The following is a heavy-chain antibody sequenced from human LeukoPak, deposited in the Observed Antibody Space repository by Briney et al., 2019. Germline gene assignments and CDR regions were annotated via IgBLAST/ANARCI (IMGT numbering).Heavy chain of an antibody. D-gene: IGHD6-13*01. CDR2: IYYSGST. J-gene: IGHJ4*02. V-gene: IGHV4-61*05. CDR3: ARRSALAAAGTFDY. CDR1: GGSISSSSYY. Sequence: SSETLSLTCTVSGGSISSSSYYWSWIRQPPGKGLEWIGYIYYSGSTNYNPSLKSRVTISVDTSKNQFSLKLSSVTAADTAVYYCARRSALAAAGTFDYWGQGTLVTVSS.